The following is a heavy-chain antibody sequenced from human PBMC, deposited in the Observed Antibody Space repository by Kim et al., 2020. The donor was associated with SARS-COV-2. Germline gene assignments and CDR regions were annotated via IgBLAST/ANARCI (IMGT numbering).Heavy chain of an antibody. V-gene: IGHV4-39*07. CDR1: GGSISSSSYY. Sequence: SETLSLTCTVSGGSISSSSYYWGWIRQPPGKRLEWIGSIYSSGNTFYNPSLKSRVTISVDSSKNQFSLKLSSVTAADTAVYYCARGPDIAGVASDYSGQGALVTVSS. D-gene: IGHD3-3*01. J-gene: IGHJ4*02. CDR2: IYSSGNT. CDR3: ARGPDIAGVASDY.